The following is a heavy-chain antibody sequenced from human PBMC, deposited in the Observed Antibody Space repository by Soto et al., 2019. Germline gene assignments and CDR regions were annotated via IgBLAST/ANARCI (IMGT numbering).Heavy chain of an antibody. CDR2: INHSGDT. Sequence: QVQLQQWGARLLRPSETLSLTCAVYGGSFRDFYWSWLRQTPEKGLEWIGEINHSGDTKYNPSLESRVTISVDTSKNQFSLKVNFVTPADTAVYYCARTGGMDVWGPGATVTVSS. J-gene: IGHJ6*02. CDR3: ARTGGMDV. CDR1: GGSFRDFY. V-gene: IGHV4-34*01.